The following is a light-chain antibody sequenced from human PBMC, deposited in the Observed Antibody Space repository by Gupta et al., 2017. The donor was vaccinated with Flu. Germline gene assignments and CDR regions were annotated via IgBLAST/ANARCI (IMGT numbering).Light chain of an antibody. CDR2: EVS. Sequence: QSALPQPASVSGSPGQSITISCPGTSSDVGCYNYVSWYQQHPGKAPKLMIYEVSNRPAGVANRFAGTKAGNTASLTISVLEAEDEAYYYCSSYTSSTVVFGGGTKLTVL. CDR3: SSYTSSTVV. J-gene: IGLJ2*01. CDR1: SSDVGCYNY. V-gene: IGLV2-14*01.